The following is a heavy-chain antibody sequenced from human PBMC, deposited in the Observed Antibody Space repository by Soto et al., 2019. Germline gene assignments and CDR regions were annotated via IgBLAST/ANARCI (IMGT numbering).Heavy chain of an antibody. Sequence: SETLSLTCAVYGGSFSGYYWSWIRQPPGKGLEWIGEINHSGSTNYNPSLKSRVTISVDTSKNQFSLKLSSVTAADTAVYYCARPMGPNYYYMDVWGKGTTVTVSS. D-gene: IGHD3-16*01. CDR3: ARPMGPNYYYMDV. CDR1: GGSFSGYY. J-gene: IGHJ6*03. CDR2: INHSGST. V-gene: IGHV4-34*01.